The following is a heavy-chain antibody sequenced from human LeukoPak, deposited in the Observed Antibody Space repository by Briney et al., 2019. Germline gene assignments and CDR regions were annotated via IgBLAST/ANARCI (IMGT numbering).Heavy chain of an antibody. J-gene: IGHJ3*02. CDR3: ARMDWGAFDI. CDR1: GGSISSGSYY. D-gene: IGHD3-10*01. V-gene: IGHV4-61*02. Sequence: SETLSLTCTVSGGSISSGSYYCSWIRQPAGKGLEWIGRIYTSGSTNYNPSLKSRVTISVDTSKNQFSLKLSSVTAADTAVYYCARMDWGAFDIWGKGTMVTVSS. CDR2: IYTSGST.